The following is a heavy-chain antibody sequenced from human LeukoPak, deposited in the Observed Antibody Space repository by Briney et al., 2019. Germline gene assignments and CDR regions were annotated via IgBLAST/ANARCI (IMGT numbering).Heavy chain of an antibody. CDR1: GYTFTSYG. J-gene: IGHJ5*02. CDR3: AGDLNGEVIAGYNWFDP. V-gene: IGHV1-18*01. Sequence: AASVKVSCKASGYTFTSYGISWVRQAPGQGLEWMGWISAYNGNTNYAQKLQGRVTMTTDTSTSTAYMELRSLRSDDTAVYYCAGDLNGEVIAGYNWFDPWGQGTLVTVPS. CDR2: ISAYNGNT. D-gene: IGHD4-17*01.